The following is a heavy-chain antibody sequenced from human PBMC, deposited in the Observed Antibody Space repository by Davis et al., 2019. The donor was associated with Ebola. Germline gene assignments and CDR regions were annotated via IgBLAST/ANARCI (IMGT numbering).Heavy chain of an antibody. CDR1: GGSISSYY. Sequence: SETLSLTCTVSGGSISSYYWSWIRQPPGKGLEWIGYIYYSGSTNYNPSLKSRVTISVDTSKNQFSLKLRSVTAADTAVYYCQTLGYYYGSGSYYNRYYYGMDVWGQGTTVTVSS. D-gene: IGHD3-10*01. CDR2: IYYSGST. V-gene: IGHV4-59*08. J-gene: IGHJ6*02. CDR3: QTLGYYYGSGSYYNRYYYGMDV.